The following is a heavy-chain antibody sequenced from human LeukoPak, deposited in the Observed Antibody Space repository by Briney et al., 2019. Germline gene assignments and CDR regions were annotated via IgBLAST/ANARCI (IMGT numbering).Heavy chain of an antibody. J-gene: IGHJ3*02. CDR1: GFTLSNHW. V-gene: IGHV3-74*01. Sequence: GGSLRLSCAASGFTLSNHWMHWVRQVPGKGLVWVSRISGDEIWTSYADSVKGRFIISRDNAKDTLYLQMNCLRTEDTAVYYCAREYNSGPKQTDAFDIWGQGTMVTVSS. D-gene: IGHD3-22*01. CDR3: AREYNSGPKQTDAFDI. CDR2: ISGDEIWT.